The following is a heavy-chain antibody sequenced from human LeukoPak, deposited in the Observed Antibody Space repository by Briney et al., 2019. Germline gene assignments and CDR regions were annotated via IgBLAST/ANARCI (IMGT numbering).Heavy chain of an antibody. CDR3: ARGRRSDGSGPPYFDY. CDR2: IQQGGSEK. D-gene: IGHD6-19*01. V-gene: IGHV3-7*01. CDR1: GFTFTSYW. J-gene: IGHJ4*02. Sequence: GGSLRLSCAASGFTFTSYWMSWVRQAPGKGLEWVANIQQGGSEKYYVDSVKGRFTISRDNAKNSLYLQMNSLRVEDTAVYYCARGRRSDGSGPPYFDYWGQGTLVTVSS.